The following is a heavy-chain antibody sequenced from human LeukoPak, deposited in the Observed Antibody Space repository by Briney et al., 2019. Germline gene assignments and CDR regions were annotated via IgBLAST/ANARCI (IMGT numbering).Heavy chain of an antibody. D-gene: IGHD2-8*01. CDR2: IYYSGST. J-gene: IGHJ4*02. CDR3: ASAVSEADDY. Sequence: SETLSLTCTVSGGSISSSSYYWGWIRQPPGKGLEWIGSIYYSGSTYYNPSLKSRVTISVDTSKNQFSLKLSSVTAADTAVYYCASAVSEADDYWGQGTLVTVSS. V-gene: IGHV4-39*01. CDR1: GGSISSSSYY.